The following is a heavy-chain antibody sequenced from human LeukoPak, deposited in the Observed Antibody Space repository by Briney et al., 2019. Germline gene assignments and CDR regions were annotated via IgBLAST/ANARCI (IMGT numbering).Heavy chain of an antibody. CDR2: ISYDGSNK. CDR1: GFTFSSYG. Sequence: QPGGSLRLSCAASGFTFSSYGMHWVRQAPGKGLEWVAVISYDGSNKYYADSVKGRFTISRDNSKNTLYLQMNSLRAEDTAVYYCAKDRALNYFDYWGQGTLVTVSS. D-gene: IGHD3-10*01. V-gene: IGHV3-30*18. CDR3: AKDRALNYFDY. J-gene: IGHJ4*02.